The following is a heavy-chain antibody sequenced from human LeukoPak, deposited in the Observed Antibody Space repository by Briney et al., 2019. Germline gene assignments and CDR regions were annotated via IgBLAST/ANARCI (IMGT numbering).Heavy chain of an antibody. Sequence: SETLSLTCAVYGGSFSGYYWSWIRQPPGKGLEWIGEINHSGSTNYNPSLKSRVTISVDTSKNQFPLKLSSVTAADTAVYYCARMGVAAGSNWLDPWGQGTLVTVSS. J-gene: IGHJ5*02. CDR3: ARMGVAAGSNWLDP. D-gene: IGHD6-13*01. CDR2: INHSGST. V-gene: IGHV4-34*01. CDR1: GGSFSGYY.